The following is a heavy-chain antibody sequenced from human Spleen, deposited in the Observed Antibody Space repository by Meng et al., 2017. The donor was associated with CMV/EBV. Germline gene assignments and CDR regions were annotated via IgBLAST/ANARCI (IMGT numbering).Heavy chain of an antibody. CDR1: GLNFGNAW. J-gene: IGHJ5*02. D-gene: IGHD5-18*01. Sequence: SCAASGLNFGNAWMSWVRQAPGKGLEWVGRIKRKTDGGTTDYAAPVKGRFTISRDDSKNTLYLQMNSLKTEDTALYYCTTQGYGDFDPWGQGTLVTVSS. CDR2: IKRKTDGGTT. CDR3: TTQGYGDFDP. V-gene: IGHV3-15*01.